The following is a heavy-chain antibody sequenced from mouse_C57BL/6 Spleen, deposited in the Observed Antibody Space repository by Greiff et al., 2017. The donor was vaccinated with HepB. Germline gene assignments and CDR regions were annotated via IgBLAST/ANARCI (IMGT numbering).Heavy chain of an antibody. J-gene: IGHJ3*01. CDR2: IWTGGGT. V-gene: IGHV2-9-1*01. CDR3: AGMEVIKPHYYGSSYEGFAY. CDR1: GFSLTSYA. D-gene: IGHD1-1*01. Sequence: QVQLKESGPGLVAPSQSLSITCTVSGFSLTSYAISWVRQPPGKGLEWLGVIWTGGGTNYKSALKYRLSISKDNSTSQVFLKMNSLQTDDTARYYCAGMEVIKPHYYGSSYEGFAYWGQGTLVTVSA.